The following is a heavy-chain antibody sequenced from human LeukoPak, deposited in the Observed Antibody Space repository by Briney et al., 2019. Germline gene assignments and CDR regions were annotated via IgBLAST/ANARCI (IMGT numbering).Heavy chain of an antibody. J-gene: IGHJ4*02. CDR3: ARGIDEWLYLNY. Sequence: GGSLRLSCAASGFPFAPFWVTWVRQAPGKGPEFVATMNRDGSEVAYGNSVRGRFTISRDNAKNSLYLQMYSLRAEDTAVYYCARGIDEWLYLNYWGQGALVTVSS. CDR1: GFPFAPFW. CDR2: MNRDGSEV. D-gene: IGHD3-3*01. V-gene: IGHV3-7*04.